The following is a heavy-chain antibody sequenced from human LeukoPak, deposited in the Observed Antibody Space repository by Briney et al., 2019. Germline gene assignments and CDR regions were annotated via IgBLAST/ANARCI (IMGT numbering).Heavy chain of an antibody. CDR1: GGSFSGYY. CDR3: ARDSAAGTGRAIDY. Sequence: SETLSLTCAVYGGSFSGYYWSWIRQPPGKGLEWIGEINHSGSTNYNPSLKSRVTMSVDTSKNQFSLKLSSVTAADTAIYYCARDSAAGTGRAIDYWGQGTLVTVSS. V-gene: IGHV4-34*01. J-gene: IGHJ4*02. D-gene: IGHD6-13*01. CDR2: INHSGST.